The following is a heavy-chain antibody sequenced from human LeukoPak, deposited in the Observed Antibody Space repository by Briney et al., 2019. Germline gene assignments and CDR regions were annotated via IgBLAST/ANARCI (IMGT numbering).Heavy chain of an antibody. CDR2: IKPHSGDT. J-gene: IGHJ4*02. Sequence: ASVKVSCKASGYTFTGFCIHWVRQAPGQGLEWMGWIKPHSGDTNYAQRFQDWVTMTRDTSLSTAYMEVSRLRSDDTAVYYCARETGACTSTTCYRYFDYWGQGTLVTVSS. D-gene: IGHD2-2*02. CDR1: GYTFTGFC. V-gene: IGHV1-2*04. CDR3: ARETGACTSTTCYRYFDY.